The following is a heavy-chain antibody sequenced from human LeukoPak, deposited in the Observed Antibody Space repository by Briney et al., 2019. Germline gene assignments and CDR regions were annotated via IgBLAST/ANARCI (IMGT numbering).Heavy chain of an antibody. V-gene: IGHV3-23*01. CDR2: ISGGGGST. CDR3: AKGGKWDVTPFDY. CDR1: GFTFSNYA. D-gene: IGHD1-26*01. J-gene: IGHJ4*02. Sequence: PGGSLRLSCAASGFTFSNYAMTWVRQAPVKGLEWVSTISGGGGSTYYADSVKGRFTISRDNSKNTLYLQVNSLRAEDTAVYYCAKGGKWDVTPFDYWGQGTLVTVSS.